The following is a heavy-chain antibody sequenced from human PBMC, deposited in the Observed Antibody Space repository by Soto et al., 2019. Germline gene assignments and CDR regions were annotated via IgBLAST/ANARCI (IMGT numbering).Heavy chain of an antibody. V-gene: IGHV4-59*01. J-gene: IGHJ5*02. CDR1: GGSISSYY. D-gene: IGHD3-3*01. CDR3: ARAKFLEWLWPDHNWFDP. Sequence: SETLSLTCTVSGGSISSYYWSWIRQPPGKGQEWIGYIYYSGSTNYNPSLKSRVTISVDTSKNQFSLKLSSVTAADTAVYYCARAKFLEWLWPDHNWFDPWGQGTLVTVSS. CDR2: IYYSGST.